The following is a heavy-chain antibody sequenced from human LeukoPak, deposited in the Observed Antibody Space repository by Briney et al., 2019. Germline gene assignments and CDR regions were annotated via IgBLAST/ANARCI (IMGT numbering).Heavy chain of an antibody. Sequence: SETLSLTCAVSGYSISSGYYWGWIRQPPGQGLAWIGSIYHSGSTYYNPSLKSRVTISVDTSKNQFSLKLSSVTAADTAVYYCARDEGYDTPGGWGQGTLVTVSS. CDR1: GYSISSGYY. D-gene: IGHD3-9*01. V-gene: IGHV4-38-2*02. CDR3: ARDEGYDTPGG. J-gene: IGHJ4*02. CDR2: IYHSGST.